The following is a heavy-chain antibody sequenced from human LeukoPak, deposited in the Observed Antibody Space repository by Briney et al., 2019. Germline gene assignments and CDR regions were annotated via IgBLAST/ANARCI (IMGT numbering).Heavy chain of an antibody. V-gene: IGHV5-51*01. D-gene: IGHD3-9*01. CDR3: ARQRLRYFDWLRAHDAFDI. Sequence: GESLKISCKGSGYSFTNYWIGWVRQMPGKGLEWMNIIYPGDSETRDSPSFQGQVTISADKSTSTAYLQWNSLKASDTAMYYCARQRLRYFDWLRAHDAFDIWGQGTMVTVSS. J-gene: IGHJ3*02. CDR1: GYSFTNYW. CDR2: IYPGDSET.